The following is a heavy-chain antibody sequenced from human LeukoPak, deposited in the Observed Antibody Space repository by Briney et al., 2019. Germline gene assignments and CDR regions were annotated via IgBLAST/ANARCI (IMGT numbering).Heavy chain of an antibody. J-gene: IGHJ4*02. CDR2: IYYSGST. V-gene: IGHV4-59*01. Sequence: SETLSLTCTVSGGSISSYYWSWIRQPPGKGLEWIGYIYYSGSTNYNPSLKSRVTISVVTSKNQFSLKLSSVTAADTAVYYCARGGGESMVRGVADYWGQGTLVTVSS. D-gene: IGHD3-10*01. CDR3: ARGGGESMVRGVADY. CDR1: GGSISSYY.